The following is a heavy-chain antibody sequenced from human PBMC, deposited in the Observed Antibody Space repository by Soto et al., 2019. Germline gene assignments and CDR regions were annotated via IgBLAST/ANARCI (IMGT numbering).Heavy chain of an antibody. J-gene: IGHJ6*02. CDR2: ISAYNGNT. CDR3: ARDIVVVPAAMNGYYYYGMDV. CDR1: GYTFTSYG. D-gene: IGHD2-2*01. Sequence: GASVKVSCKASGYTFTSYGISWVRQAPGQGLEWMGWISAYNGNTNYAQKLQGRVTMTTDTSTSTAYMELRSLRSDDTAVYYCARDIVVVPAAMNGYYYYGMDVWGQGTTVTVSS. V-gene: IGHV1-18*01.